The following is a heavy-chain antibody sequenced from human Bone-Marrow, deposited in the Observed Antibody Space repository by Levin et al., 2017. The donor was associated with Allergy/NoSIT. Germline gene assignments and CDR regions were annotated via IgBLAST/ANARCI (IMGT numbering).Heavy chain of an antibody. D-gene: IGHD3-9*01. CDR1: GFTFSSYA. J-gene: IGHJ4*02. V-gene: IGHV3-30-3*01. CDR2: ISYDGSNK. Sequence: GESLKISCAASGFTFSSYAMHWVRQAPGKGLEWVAVISYDGSNKYYADSVKGRFTISRDNSKNTLYLQMNSLRAEDTAVYYCARVGTYDILTELDYWGQGTLVTVSS. CDR3: ARVGTYDILTELDY.